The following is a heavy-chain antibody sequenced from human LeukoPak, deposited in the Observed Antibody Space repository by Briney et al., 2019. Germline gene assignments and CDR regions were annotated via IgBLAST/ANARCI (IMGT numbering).Heavy chain of an antibody. Sequence: PGGSLRLSCTASGLTFGDYAMSWVRQAPGKGLEWVGFIRSKAYGGTTQYAASVKGRFTISRDDSKSIAYLQMNSLKTEDTAVYYCTAPRTRYFDWLSDYWGQGTLVTVSS. V-gene: IGHV3-49*04. J-gene: IGHJ4*02. CDR3: TAPRTRYFDWLSDY. CDR1: GLTFGDYA. CDR2: IRSKAYGGTT. D-gene: IGHD3-9*01.